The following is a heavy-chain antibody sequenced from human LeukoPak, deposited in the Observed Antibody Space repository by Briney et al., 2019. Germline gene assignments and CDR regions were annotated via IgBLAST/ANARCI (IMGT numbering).Heavy chain of an antibody. CDR3: AKDRRIAAVGPRRTINKWLDP. J-gene: IGHJ5*02. D-gene: IGHD6-13*01. Sequence: GGSLRLSCGASGFTFSSYAMSWVRQAPGKGLEWVSGISGSGDRTYYADSVKGRFTISRDNSKNTLYLQMDSLRVEDTAVYYCAKDRRIAAVGPRRTINKWLDPWGQGTLVTVSS. CDR1: GFTFSSYA. CDR2: ISGSGDRT. V-gene: IGHV3-23*01.